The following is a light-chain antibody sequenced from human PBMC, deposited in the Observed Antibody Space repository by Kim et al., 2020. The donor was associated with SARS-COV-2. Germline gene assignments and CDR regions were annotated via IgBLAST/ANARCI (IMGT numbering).Light chain of an antibody. Sequence: FASVRERVIITCQASESVNFMVAWYPQKPGKAPRLLIYKASTLQSGVPSWFSGRGSGTEFNLTISSLKSADVATYLCQQFDTFLTFGQGTRVEIK. CDR1: ESVNFM. J-gene: IGKJ1*01. V-gene: IGKV1-5*03. CDR3: QQFDTFLT. CDR2: KAS.